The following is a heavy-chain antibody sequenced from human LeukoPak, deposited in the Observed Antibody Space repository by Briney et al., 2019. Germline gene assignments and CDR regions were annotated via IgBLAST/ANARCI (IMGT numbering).Heavy chain of an antibody. CDR3: ATCTMVRGVILLGFDY. J-gene: IGHJ4*02. V-gene: IGHV1-18*04. CDR2: ISAYNGNT. Sequence: ASVKVSCKASGYTFTSYGISWVRQAPGQGLEWMGWISAYNGNTNYAQKLQCRVTMTTDTSTSTAYMELRSLRSDDTAVYYCATCTMVRGVILLGFDYWGQGTLVTVSS. D-gene: IGHD3-10*01. CDR1: GYTFTSYG.